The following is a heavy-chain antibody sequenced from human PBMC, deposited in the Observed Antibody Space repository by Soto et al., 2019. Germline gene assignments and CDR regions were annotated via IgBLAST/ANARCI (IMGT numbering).Heavy chain of an antibody. CDR2: ISGSGGST. CDR3: ARERNYYDSSGYYYGLNWFDP. D-gene: IGHD3-22*01. J-gene: IGHJ5*02. CDR1: GFTFSNAW. V-gene: IGHV3-23*01. Sequence: PGGSLRLSCAASGFTFSNAWMSWVRQAPGKGLEWVSAISGSGGSTYYADSVKGRFTISRDNSKNTLYLQMNSLRAEDTAVYCCARERNYYDSSGYYYGLNWFDPWGQGTLVTVSS.